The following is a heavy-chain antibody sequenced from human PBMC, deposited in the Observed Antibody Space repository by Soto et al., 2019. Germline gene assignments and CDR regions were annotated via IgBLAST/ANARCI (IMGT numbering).Heavy chain of an antibody. J-gene: IGHJ4*02. CDR1: GFTFSRYW. CDR2: IKQDGSEK. Sequence: PGGSLRLSCAASGFTFSRYWMRWVRQAPRKGLEWVANIKQDGSEKYYVDSVKGRFTISRDNAKNSVYLQMNSRRAEDTAVYYCVRDFEGSYGYGPFEYWCQGTLVTVSS. CDR3: VRDFEGSYGYGPFEY. D-gene: IGHD5-18*01. V-gene: IGHV3-7*03.